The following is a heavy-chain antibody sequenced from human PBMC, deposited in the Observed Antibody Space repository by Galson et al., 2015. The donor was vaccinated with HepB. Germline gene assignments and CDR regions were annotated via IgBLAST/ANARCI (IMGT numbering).Heavy chain of an antibody. CDR2: ISWNSGSI. J-gene: IGHJ4*02. CDR3: AKDMGSGPYSSGWYYFDY. V-gene: IGHV3-9*01. CDR1: GFTFDDYA. Sequence: SLRLSCSASGFTFDDYAMHWVRQAPGKGLEWVSGISWNSGSIGYADSVKGRFTISRDNAKNSLYLQMNSLRAEDTALYYCAKDMGSGPYSSGWYYFDYWGQGTLVTVSS. D-gene: IGHD6-19*01.